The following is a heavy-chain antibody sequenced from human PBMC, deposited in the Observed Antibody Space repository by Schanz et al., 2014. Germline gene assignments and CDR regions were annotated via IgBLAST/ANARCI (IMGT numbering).Heavy chain of an antibody. CDR2: INPSGGST. CDR3: ARDGYSVVVISPTESFDI. CDR1: GYTFTSYY. J-gene: IGHJ3*02. D-gene: IGHD2-21*01. Sequence: QVQLVQSGAEVKKPGASVKVSCKASGYTFTSYYMHWVRQAPGQGLEWMGIINPSGGSTSYAQKFQGRVTMTRDTTTSTVYMELSSLRSEYTAVYYCARDGYSVVVISPTESFDIWGQGTMVTVSP. V-gene: IGHV1-46*01.